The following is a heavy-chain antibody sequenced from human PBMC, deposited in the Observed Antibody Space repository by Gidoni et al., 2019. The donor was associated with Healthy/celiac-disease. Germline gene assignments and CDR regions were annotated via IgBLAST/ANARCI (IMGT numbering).Heavy chain of an antibody. CDR1: GGSFSGYY. Sequence: QVQLQQWGAGLLKPSETLSLTCAVYGGSFSGYYWSWIRQPPGKGLEGIGEINHSGSTNYNPSLKSRVTISVDTSKNQFSRKLSSVTAADTAVYYCARAVVVVAEPYYFDYWGQGTLVTVSS. D-gene: IGHD2-15*01. CDR2: INHSGST. V-gene: IGHV4-34*01. J-gene: IGHJ4*02. CDR3: ARAVVVVAEPYYFDY.